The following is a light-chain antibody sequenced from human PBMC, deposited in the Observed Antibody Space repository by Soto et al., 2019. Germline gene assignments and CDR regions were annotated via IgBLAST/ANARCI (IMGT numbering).Light chain of an antibody. J-gene: IGLJ2*01. CDR2: ENN. CDR3: QSYDATNHWI. Sequence: LAQPHSVSESPGKMVTISCTRSGGSIAANSVQWYQQRPGSAPTTVIYENNQRPSGVPDRFSGSIDSSSNSASLTISGLKTEDEADYYCQSYDATNHWIFGGGTKVTVL. CDR1: GGSIAANS. V-gene: IGLV6-57*04.